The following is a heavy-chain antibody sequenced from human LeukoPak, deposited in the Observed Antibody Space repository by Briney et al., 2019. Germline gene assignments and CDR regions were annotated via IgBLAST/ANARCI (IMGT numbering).Heavy chain of an antibody. J-gene: IGHJ3*02. CDR1: GFTFSSYW. Sequence: PGGSLRLSCAASGFTFSSYWMHWVRQAPGKGLVWVSRIKSDGSITNYADSVKGRFTISRDNAKNTLYVQMNSLRAEDTAVYYCARVGARLGAFDIWGQGTMVPVSS. V-gene: IGHV3-74*01. D-gene: IGHD6-25*01. CDR2: IKSDGSIT. CDR3: ARVGARLGAFDI.